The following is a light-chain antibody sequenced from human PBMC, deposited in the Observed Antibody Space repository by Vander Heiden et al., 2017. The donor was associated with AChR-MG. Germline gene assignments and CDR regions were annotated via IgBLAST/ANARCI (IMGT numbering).Light chain of an antibody. CDR1: QSLGNY. CDR2: EAS. V-gene: IGKV3-11*01. CDR3: QQGSNWPLT. Sequence: EIVLTQSPVTLSLSPGERATLSCSASQSLGNYLAWYQQRPGQAPRLLIYEASNRATGVPAKFSGSGSGTDFTLTISSLEPEDFAVYYCQQGSNWPLTFGGGTKVESK. J-gene: IGKJ4*01.